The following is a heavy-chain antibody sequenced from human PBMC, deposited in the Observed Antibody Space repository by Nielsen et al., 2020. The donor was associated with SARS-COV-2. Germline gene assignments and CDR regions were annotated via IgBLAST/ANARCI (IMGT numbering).Heavy chain of an antibody. V-gene: IGHV3-33*01. CDR3: TRAPYSSGDFDF. CDR1: GFTFGSYG. J-gene: IGHJ4*03. Sequence: GESLKISCAASGFTFGSYGMHWVRQAPGKGLEWLAVIWYDGSEIYYADSVNGRFTISRDTSKNTLYLQMNSLRVEDTAVYYCTRAPYSSGDFDFWGQGTTVTVSS. CDR2: IWYDGSEI. D-gene: IGHD6-25*01.